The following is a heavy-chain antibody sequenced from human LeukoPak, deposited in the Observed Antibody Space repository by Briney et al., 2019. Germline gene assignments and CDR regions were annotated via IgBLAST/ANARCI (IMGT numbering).Heavy chain of an antibody. D-gene: IGHD3-10*01. J-gene: IGHJ6*02. CDR2: ISSSSSYI. V-gene: IGHV3-21*04. CDR3: AKDGAVTMVRGVIIKVGMDV. CDR1: GFTFSSYS. Sequence: GGSLRLSCAASGFTFSSYSMNWVRQAPGKGLEWVSSISSSSSYIYYADSVKGRFTISRDNSKNTLYLQMNSLRAEDTAVYYCAKDGAVTMVRGVIIKVGMDVWAKGPRSPSP.